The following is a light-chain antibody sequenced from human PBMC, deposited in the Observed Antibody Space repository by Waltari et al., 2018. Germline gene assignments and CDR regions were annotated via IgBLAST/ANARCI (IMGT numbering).Light chain of an antibody. J-gene: IGKJ2*01. CDR1: QSITTTY. CDR2: GVS. CDR3: QQYGTSSMYT. Sequence: EIVLTQSPGTLSLSPGERAPLSCRASQSITTTYLAWYQQRPGQAPRLLIYGVSIRATGIPDRFSGSGSGTDFTLTISRLEPEDFAMYYCQQYGTSSMYTFGQGTKLEIK. V-gene: IGKV3-20*01.